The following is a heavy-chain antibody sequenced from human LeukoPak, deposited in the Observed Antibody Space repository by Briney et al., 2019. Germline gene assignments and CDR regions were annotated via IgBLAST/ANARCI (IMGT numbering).Heavy chain of an antibody. J-gene: IGHJ5*02. V-gene: IGHV4-31*03. CDR3: ARDRGYSSSSSRWFDP. D-gene: IGHD6-13*01. CDR1: GGSISSGGYY. Sequence: KPSETLSHTCTVSGGSISSGGYYWSWIRQHPGKGLEWIGYIYYSGSTYYNPSLKSRVTISVDTSKNQFSLKLSSVTAADTAVYYCARDRGYSSSSSRWFDPWGQGTLVTVSS. CDR2: IYYSGST.